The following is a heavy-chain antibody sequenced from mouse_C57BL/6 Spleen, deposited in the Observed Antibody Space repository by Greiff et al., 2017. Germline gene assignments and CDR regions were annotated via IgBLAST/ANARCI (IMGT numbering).Heavy chain of an antibody. Sequence: EVKLQESGGGLVQPGGSMKLSCVASGFTFSNYWMNWVRQSPEKGLEWVAQIRLKSDNYSTHYAESVKGRFTISRDDSKSSSYLKKNSLRAEDTGIYYCTGRGYEYDDYAMDYWGQGTSVTVSS. J-gene: IGHJ4*01. CDR2: IRLKSDNYST. V-gene: IGHV6-3*01. CDR1: GFTFSNYW. CDR3: TGRGYEYDDYAMDY. D-gene: IGHD2-4*01.